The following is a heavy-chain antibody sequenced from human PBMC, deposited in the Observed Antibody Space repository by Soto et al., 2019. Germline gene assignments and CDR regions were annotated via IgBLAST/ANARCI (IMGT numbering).Heavy chain of an antibody. CDR1: GGSISSGGYS. Sequence: SETLSLTCAVSGGSISSGGYSWSWIRQPPGKGLEWIGYIYYSGSTYYNPSLKSRVTISVDTSKNQFSLKLSSVTAADTAVYYCAATMVRGVIMTFDYWGQGTLVTVSS. J-gene: IGHJ4*02. CDR3: AATMVRGVIMTFDY. D-gene: IGHD3-10*01. CDR2: IYYSGST. V-gene: IGHV4-31*11.